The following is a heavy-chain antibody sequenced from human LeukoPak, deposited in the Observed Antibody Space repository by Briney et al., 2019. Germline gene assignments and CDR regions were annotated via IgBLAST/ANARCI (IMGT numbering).Heavy chain of an antibody. CDR2: IIPIFGTA. J-gene: IGHJ5*02. CDR3: AVRARFHRVLGLGGLFDP. V-gene: IGHV1-69*05. Sequence: SVKVSCKASGGTFSSYAISRVRQAPGQGREWMGGIIPIFGTANYAQKFQGRITITTDESTSTAYMELSSLRSEDTAVYYCAVRARFHRVLGLGGLFDPWGQGTLVTVSS. D-gene: IGHD2-15*01. CDR1: GGTFSSYA.